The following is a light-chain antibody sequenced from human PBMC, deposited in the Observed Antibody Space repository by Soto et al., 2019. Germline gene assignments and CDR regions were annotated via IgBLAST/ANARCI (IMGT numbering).Light chain of an antibody. V-gene: IGKV1-5*01. CDR1: QTISDS. CDR2: DVS. Sequence: DIQMTQSPFSHSASVVDIVTITSRASQTISDSLAWYQQKPGKAPDLLISDVSSLESGVASRFTGSGSGTEFTLTISSMQPEDFAVYYCQQYYGNSRTFGQGTKVDIK. J-gene: IGKJ1*01. CDR3: QQYYGNSRT.